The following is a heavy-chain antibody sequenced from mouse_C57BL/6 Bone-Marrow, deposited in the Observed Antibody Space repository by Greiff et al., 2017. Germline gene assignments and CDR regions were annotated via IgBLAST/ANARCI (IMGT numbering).Heavy chain of an antibody. CDR3: ARGGTTVVYWYFDV. D-gene: IGHD1-1*01. CDR1: GYTFTSYW. CDR2: IYPSDSET. V-gene: IGHV1-61*01. Sequence: QVQLQQPGAELVRPGSSVTLSCTASGYTFTSYWMDWVQQRPGQGLEWIGNIYPSDSETHYNQKFKDKATLTVDKSSSTAYMQLSSLTSEDSAVYYCARGGTTVVYWYFDVWGTGTTVTVSS. J-gene: IGHJ1*03.